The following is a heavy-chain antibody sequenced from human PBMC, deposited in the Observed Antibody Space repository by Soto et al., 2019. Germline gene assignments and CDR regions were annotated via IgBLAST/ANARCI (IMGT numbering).Heavy chain of an antibody. J-gene: IGHJ6*02. CDR3: ARDPAGSYSYYYGMDV. D-gene: IGHD1-26*01. CDR1: GGSIRSYY. Sequence: SETLSLTSTVSGGSIRSYYWSWIRQPPGKGLEWIGYIYYSGSTNYNPSLKSRVTISVDTSKNQFSLKLSSVTAADTAVYYCARDPAGSYSYYYGMDVWGQGTTVTVSS. V-gene: IGHV4-59*01. CDR2: IYYSGST.